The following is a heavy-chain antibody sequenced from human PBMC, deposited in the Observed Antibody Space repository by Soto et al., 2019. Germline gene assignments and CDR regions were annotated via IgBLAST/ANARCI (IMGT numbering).Heavy chain of an antibody. CDR3: ARDLNTALDY. Sequence: SETLSLTCTVSGGSVSSPSYYWSWLRQPPGKGLEWIGYIYYTGDTDYNPSLRSRVTISVDTSKNHLSLKLNSVTAADTAVYYCARDLNTALDYWGQGTLVTVSS. J-gene: IGHJ4*02. CDR2: IYYTGDT. D-gene: IGHD5-18*01. V-gene: IGHV4-61*03. CDR1: GGSVSSPSYY.